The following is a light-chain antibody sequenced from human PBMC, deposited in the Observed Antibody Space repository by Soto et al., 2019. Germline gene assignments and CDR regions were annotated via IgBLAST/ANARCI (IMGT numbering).Light chain of an antibody. CDR2: RNN. V-gene: IGLV1-47*01. CDR3: AAWDDSLSGPHVV. Sequence: VLTQPPSASGTPGQRVTISCSGSSSNIGSNYVYWYQQLPGTAPKLLIYRNNQRPSGVPDRFSGSKSGTSASLAISGLRSEDEADYYCAAWDDSLSGPHVVFGGGTKLTVL. J-gene: IGLJ2*01. CDR1: SSNIGSNY.